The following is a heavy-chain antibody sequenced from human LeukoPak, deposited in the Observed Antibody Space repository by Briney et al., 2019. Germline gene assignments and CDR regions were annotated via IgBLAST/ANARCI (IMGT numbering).Heavy chain of an antibody. J-gene: IGHJ4*02. D-gene: IGHD6-13*01. V-gene: IGHV3-30*04. Sequence: GRSLRLSCAASGFTFSSYAMHWVRQAPGKGLEWGAVISYDGSNKYYADSVKGRFTISRDNSKNTLYLQMNSLRAEDTAVYYCARGRIAAGYFDYWGQGTLVTVSS. CDR1: GFTFSSYA. CDR2: ISYDGSNK. CDR3: ARGRIAAGYFDY.